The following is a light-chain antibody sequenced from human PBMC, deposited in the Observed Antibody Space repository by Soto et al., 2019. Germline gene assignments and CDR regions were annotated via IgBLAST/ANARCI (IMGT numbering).Light chain of an antibody. CDR3: QQYGSSAWT. V-gene: IGKV3-20*01. J-gene: IGKJ1*01. CDR1: QSVISNY. Sequence: EIVLTQSPGTLSLSPGERATLSCRASQSVISNYLAWYQQKPGQAPRPLIYGASSRATGIPDRFRGSGAGTDFTLTISRLESEDFAGYYCQQYGSSAWTFGQGTKVEIK. CDR2: GAS.